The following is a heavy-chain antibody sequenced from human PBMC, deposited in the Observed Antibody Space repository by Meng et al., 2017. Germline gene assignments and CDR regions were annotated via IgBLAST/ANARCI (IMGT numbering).Heavy chain of an antibody. CDR1: GFTFSNAW. CDR2: IKSKTDGGTT. CDR3: TTYTSEEGVGRYYYDSSGYGVDAFDI. Sequence: GESLKISCAASGFTFSNAWMSWVRQAPGKGLEWVGRIKSKTDGGTTDYAAPVKGRFTISRDDSKNTLYLQMNSMKNEDTAVYYCTTYTSEEGVGRYYYDSSGYGVDAFDIWGQGTMVTVSS. J-gene: IGHJ3*02. V-gene: IGHV3-15*01. D-gene: IGHD3-22*01.